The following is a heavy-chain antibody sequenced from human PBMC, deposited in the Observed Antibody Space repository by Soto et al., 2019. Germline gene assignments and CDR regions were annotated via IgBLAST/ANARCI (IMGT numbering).Heavy chain of an antibody. CDR3: AKVRGWDYYVSGSPGDV. Sequence: PGGSLRLSCAASGFTFSSYAMSWVRQAPGKGLEWVSAISGSGGSTYYADSVKGRFTISRDNSKNTLYLQMNSLRAEDTAVYYCAKVRGWDYYVSGSPGDVWGQGTTVTVSS. CDR2: ISGSGGST. CDR1: GFTFSSYA. V-gene: IGHV3-23*01. D-gene: IGHD3-10*01. J-gene: IGHJ6*02.